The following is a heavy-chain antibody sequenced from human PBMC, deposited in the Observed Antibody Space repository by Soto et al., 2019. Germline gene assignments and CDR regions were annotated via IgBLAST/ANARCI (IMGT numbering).Heavy chain of an antibody. CDR3: ARDDYYDTSGYLALFDY. CDR2: ISSSSSTI. CDR1: GFTFSSYS. J-gene: IGHJ4*02. Sequence: RLSCAASGFTFSSYSMNWVRQAPGKGLEWVSYISSSSSTIYYADSVKGRFTISRDNAENSLYLQMNSLRDEDTAVYYCARDDYYDTSGYLALFDYWGQGTLVTVSS. D-gene: IGHD3-22*01. V-gene: IGHV3-48*02.